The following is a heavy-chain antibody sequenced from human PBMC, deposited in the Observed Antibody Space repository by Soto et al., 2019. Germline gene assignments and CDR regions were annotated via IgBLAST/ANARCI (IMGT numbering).Heavy chain of an antibody. D-gene: IGHD3-22*01. V-gene: IGHV3-15*07. CDR2: VKSKNEGGTT. J-gene: IGHJ5*01. CDR3: TTDSYITNIIVRFDY. Sequence: EVHLVDSGGGLVKPGGSLRLSCAASGFTFSNAWINWVRQAPGKGLEWVGRVKSKNEGGTTDFAAPVKGRFAISRYDSKYMVDLEMKSLQTEDTAIYYCTTDSYITNIIVRFDYWGHGTLGTVSS. CDR1: GFTFSNAW.